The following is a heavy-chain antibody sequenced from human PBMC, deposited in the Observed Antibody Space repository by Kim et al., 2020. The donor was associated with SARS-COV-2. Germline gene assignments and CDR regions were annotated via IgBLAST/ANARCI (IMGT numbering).Heavy chain of an antibody. V-gene: IGHV4-61*01. D-gene: IGHD3-10*01. Sequence: SETLSLTCTVSGGSVSSGSYYWSWIRQPPGKGLEWIGYIYYSGSTNYNPSLKSRVTISVDTSKNQFSLKLSSVTAADTAVYYCARGRVYGSGIYSWGYYYYGMDVWGQGTTVTVSS. CDR2: IYYSGST. J-gene: IGHJ6*02. CDR3: ARGRVYGSGIYSWGYYYYGMDV. CDR1: GGSVSSGSYY.